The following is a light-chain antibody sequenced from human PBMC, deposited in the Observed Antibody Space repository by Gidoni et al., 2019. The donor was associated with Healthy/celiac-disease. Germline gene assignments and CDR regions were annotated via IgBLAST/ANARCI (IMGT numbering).Light chain of an antibody. J-gene: IGKJ4*01. Sequence: IVMTQSPATPSVSPGERATLSCRASQSVSSYLAWYQQKPGQAPRLLIYDASTRATGIPARFSGSGSGTDFTLTISSLEPEDFAVYYCQQRSNWPQLTFGGGTKVEIK. CDR3: QQRSNWPQLT. V-gene: IGKV3-11*01. CDR1: QSVSSY. CDR2: DAS.